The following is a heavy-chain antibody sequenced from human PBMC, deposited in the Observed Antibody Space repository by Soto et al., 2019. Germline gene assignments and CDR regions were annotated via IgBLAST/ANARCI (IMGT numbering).Heavy chain of an antibody. Sequence: PGGSLRRSCAASGCTVSSYAMSWVRQDTAKWLERVLVITGSTGSIYFADSVKGRFTNSRDNSQLTLYVQMNRLRAEDTAVYYCADGREYSEYRGPGALVKASS. V-gene: IGHV3-23*01. CDR3: ADGREYSEY. J-gene: IGHJ4*02. CDR2: ITGSTGSI. CDR1: GCTVSSYA.